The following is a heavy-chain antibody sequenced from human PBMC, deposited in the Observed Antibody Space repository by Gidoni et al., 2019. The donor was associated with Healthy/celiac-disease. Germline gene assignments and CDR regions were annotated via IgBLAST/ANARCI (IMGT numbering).Heavy chain of an antibody. CDR3: ASLPSGSRIDY. D-gene: IGHD1-26*01. CDR2: ISSSGSTI. V-gene: IGHV3-48*03. Sequence: EVQLVESGGGLVQPGGSLRLSCAASGFPFSSYEMNWVRQAPGQGLEWCSYISSSGSTIYYADSVKGRFTISRDNAKNSLYLQRNSLRAEDTAVYYCASLPSGSRIDYWGQGTLVTVSS. J-gene: IGHJ4*02. CDR1: GFPFSSYE.